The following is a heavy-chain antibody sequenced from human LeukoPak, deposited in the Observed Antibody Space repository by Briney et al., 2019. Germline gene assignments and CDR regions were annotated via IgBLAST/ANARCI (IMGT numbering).Heavy chain of an antibody. V-gene: IGHV3-48*01. CDR2: ISSVGSPI. J-gene: IGHJ4*02. Sequence: PGGSLRLSCAASGFTFTSYSMTWVRQAPGKGLEWLSYISSVGSPIYYADSVKGRFTISRDIAKNPLFLQMNSLRAEDTAVYYCARDRSSYYLDYWGQGILVTVSS. CDR1: GFTFTSYS. D-gene: IGHD6-13*01. CDR3: ARDRSSYYLDY.